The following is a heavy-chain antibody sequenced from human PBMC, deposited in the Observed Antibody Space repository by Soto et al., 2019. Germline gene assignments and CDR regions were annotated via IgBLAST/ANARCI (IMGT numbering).Heavy chain of an antibody. CDR3: ARVKGLLWFGESPYFDY. CDR1: GGSISSGDYY. D-gene: IGHD3-10*01. Sequence: SETLSLTCTVSGGSISSGDYYWSWIRQPPGKGLEWIGYIYYSGSTYYNTSLKSRVTISVDTSKNQFSLKLSSVTAADTAVYFCARVKGLLWFGESPYFDYWGQGTLVTVSS. V-gene: IGHV4-30-4*01. CDR2: IYYSGST. J-gene: IGHJ4*02.